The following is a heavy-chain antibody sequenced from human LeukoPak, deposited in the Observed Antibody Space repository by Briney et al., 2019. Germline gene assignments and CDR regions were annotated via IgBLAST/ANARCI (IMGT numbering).Heavy chain of an antibody. CDR3: ARVTNYGGNSFNY. D-gene: IGHD4-23*01. CDR2: ISSSSSYI. V-gene: IGHV3-21*01. J-gene: IGHJ4*02. Sequence: NPGGSLRLSCAASGFTFSSYSMNWVRQAPGKGLEWVSSISSSSSYIYYADSVKGRFTISRDNAKNSLYLQMNSLRAEDAAVYYCARVTNYGGNSFNYWGQGTLVTVSS. CDR1: GFTFSSYS.